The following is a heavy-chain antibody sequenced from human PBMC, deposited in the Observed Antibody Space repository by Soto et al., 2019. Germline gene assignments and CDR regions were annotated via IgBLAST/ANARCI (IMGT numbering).Heavy chain of an antibody. CDR2: MNPNSGNT. D-gene: IGHD6-13*01. CDR3: ARYSSHSPLRYIKWFDP. CDR1: GYTFTSYD. V-gene: IGHV1-8*01. Sequence: QVQLVQSGAEVKKPGASVKVSCKASGYTFTSYDINWVRQATGQGLEWMGWMNPNSGNTGYAQKFQGRVTMTRNTSIRTAYMELSSLRSEDTAVYFCARYSSHSPLRYIKWFDPWGQGTLVTVSS. J-gene: IGHJ5*02.